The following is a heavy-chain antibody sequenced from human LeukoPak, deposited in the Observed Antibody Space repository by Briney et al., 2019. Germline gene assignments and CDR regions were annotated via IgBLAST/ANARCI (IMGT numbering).Heavy chain of an antibody. CDR3: ARTEMVRGVITYCDY. V-gene: IGHV5-51*01. J-gene: IGHJ4*02. CDR1: GYSFTSYW. CDR2: LYSGDSDP. D-gene: IGHD3-10*01. Sequence: GESLKISCKGSGYSFTSYWIGWVRQMPGKGLEWVGILYSGDSDPRYSPSFQGQVTISADKSISTAYLQWSSLKASDTAMYYCARTEMVRGVITYCDYWGQGTLVTVSS.